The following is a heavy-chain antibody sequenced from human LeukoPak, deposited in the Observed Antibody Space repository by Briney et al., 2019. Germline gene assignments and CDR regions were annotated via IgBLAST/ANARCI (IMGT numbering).Heavy chain of an antibody. D-gene: IGHD1-26*01. J-gene: IGHJ6*02. CDR2: MNPNSGNT. CDR1: GYTFTSYD. V-gene: IGHV1-8*01. Sequence: ASVKVSCKASGYTFTSYDINWVRQATGQGREWMGWMNPNSGNTGYAQKFQGRVTMTRNTSISTAYMELSSLRSEDTAVYYCARAWGVGATWFYYYYGMDVWGQGTTVTVSS. CDR3: ARAWGVGATWFYYYYGMDV.